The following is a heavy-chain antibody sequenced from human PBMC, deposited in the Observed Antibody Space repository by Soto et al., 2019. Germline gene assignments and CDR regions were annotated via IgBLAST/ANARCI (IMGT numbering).Heavy chain of an antibody. CDR1: GFTFSDYD. CDR2: TSSSGSTI. Sequence: GGSLRLSCAASGFTFSDYDMSWIRQAPGKGLEWVSYTSSSGSTIYYADSVKGRFTMSRDNAKNSMYLHMDSLRVEDTAVYYCARQDYDIPDWGQGTLVTVSS. V-gene: IGHV3-11*01. J-gene: IGHJ4*02. D-gene: IGHD3-9*01. CDR3: ARQDYDIPD.